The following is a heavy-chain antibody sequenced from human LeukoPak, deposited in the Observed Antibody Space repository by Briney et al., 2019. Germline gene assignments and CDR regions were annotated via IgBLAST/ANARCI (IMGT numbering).Heavy chain of an antibody. CDR1: GGSISSYY. CDR2: INHSGST. D-gene: IGHD3-3*01. V-gene: IGHV4-34*01. CDR3: ARVPIRYDFWSGYRYYFDY. Sequence: SETLSLTCTVSGGSISSYYWSWIRQPPGKGLEWIGEINHSGSTNYNPSLKSRVTISVDTSKNQFSLKLSSVTAADTAVYYCARVPIRYDFWSGYRYYFDYWGQGTLVTVSS. J-gene: IGHJ4*02.